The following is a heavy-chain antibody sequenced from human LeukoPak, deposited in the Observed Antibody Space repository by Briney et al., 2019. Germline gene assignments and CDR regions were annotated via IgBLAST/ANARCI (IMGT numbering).Heavy chain of an antibody. J-gene: IGHJ4*02. V-gene: IGHV7-4-1*01. CDR1: GYTFTSYA. D-gene: IGHD2-2*01. Sequence: ASVKVSCKASGYTFTSYAMNWVRQATGQGLEWMGWINTNTGNPTYAQGFAGRFVFSLDSSVSTACLQICCLKAEDTAVHSCARGYQLLWSPPDYWGQGTLVTVSS. CDR3: ARGYQLLWSPPDY. CDR2: INTNTGNP.